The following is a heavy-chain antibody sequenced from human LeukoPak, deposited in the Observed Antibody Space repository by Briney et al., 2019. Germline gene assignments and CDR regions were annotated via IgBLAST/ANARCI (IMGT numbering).Heavy chain of an antibody. Sequence: SETLSLTCTVSGGSLSSYYWSWIRQPPGKGLEWIGEINHSGSTNFNPSLKSRVTISVDTSKNRFSLKLSSVTAADTAVYYCAKGYCSGGSCYSVDYWGQGTLVTVSS. CDR3: AKGYCSGGSCYSVDY. CDR2: INHSGST. J-gene: IGHJ4*02. CDR1: GGSLSSYY. V-gene: IGHV4-34*01. D-gene: IGHD2-15*01.